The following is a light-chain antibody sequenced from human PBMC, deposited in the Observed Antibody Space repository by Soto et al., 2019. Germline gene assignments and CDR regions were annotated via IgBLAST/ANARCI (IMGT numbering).Light chain of an antibody. J-gene: IGLJ2*01. CDR1: SSDVGNYDS. CDR3: SSYTTNKTLL. CDR2: EVN. V-gene: IGLV2-8*01. Sequence: QSALTQPPSASGSPGQSVTISCTGTSSDVGNYDSVSWYQHHPGKAPQAVIYEVNKRPSGVPDRFSGSKSGNTASLTVSGLQAEDEADYFCSSYTTNKTLLFGGGTKVTVL.